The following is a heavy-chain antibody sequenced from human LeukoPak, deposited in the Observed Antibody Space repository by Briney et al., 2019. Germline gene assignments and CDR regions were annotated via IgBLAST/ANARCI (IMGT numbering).Heavy chain of an antibody. CDR1: GGPISSYY. Sequence: SETLSLTCTVSGGPISSYYWSWIRQPPGKGLEWIGYIYYSGSTNYNPSLKSRVTISVDTSKNQFSLKLSSVTAADTAVYYCARESVFVSYFDYWGQGTLVTVSP. J-gene: IGHJ4*02. D-gene: IGHD5/OR15-5a*01. CDR2: IYYSGST. CDR3: ARESVFVSYFDY. V-gene: IGHV4-59*01.